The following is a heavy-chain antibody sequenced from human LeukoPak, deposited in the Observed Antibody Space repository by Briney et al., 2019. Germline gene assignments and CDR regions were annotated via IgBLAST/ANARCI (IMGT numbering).Heavy chain of an antibody. CDR2: ISSSSSYT. J-gene: IGHJ4*02. CDR1: GFTFSDYY. CDR3: AVGITMVRGVIKRPGVSFDY. D-gene: IGHD3-10*01. Sequence: GGSLRLSCAASGFTFSDYYMSWIRQAPGKGLEWVSYISSSSSYTNYADSVKGRFTISRDNAKNSLYPQMNSLRAEDTAVYYCAVGITMVRGVIKRPGVSFDYWGQGTLVTVSS. V-gene: IGHV3-11*06.